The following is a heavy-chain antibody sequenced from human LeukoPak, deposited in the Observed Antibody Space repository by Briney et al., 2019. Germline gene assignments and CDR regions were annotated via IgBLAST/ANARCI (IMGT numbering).Heavy chain of an antibody. J-gene: IGHJ6*03. V-gene: IGHV1-69*05. CDR3: AGGESPTYYPYMDV. Sequence: SVKISCKASGGTFSSYAISWVRQAPGQGLEWMGGIIPILRTSNSAQKFQGRVTITTDEFTSTAYMELSSLRSEDTAVYYCAGGESPTYYPYMDVWGKGTTVTVSS. CDR1: GGTFSSYA. CDR2: IIPILRTS. D-gene: IGHD3-16*01.